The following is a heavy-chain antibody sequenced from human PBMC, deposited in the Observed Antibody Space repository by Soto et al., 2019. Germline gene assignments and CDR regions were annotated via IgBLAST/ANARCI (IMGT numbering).Heavy chain of an antibody. CDR2: IYYSGST. Sequence: QVQLQESGPGLVRPSETLSLTCSVSGGSISSYYWSWIRQPPGKGLEWIGCIYYSGSTNYNPSLTRRVTISVDTSKNQFSLKVTSVTAADTAVYYCARQTRSNLDLSFDPWGQGTLVTVSS. V-gene: IGHV4-59*08. CDR1: GGSISSYY. D-gene: IGHD6-13*01. J-gene: IGHJ5*01. CDR3: ARQTRSNLDLSFDP.